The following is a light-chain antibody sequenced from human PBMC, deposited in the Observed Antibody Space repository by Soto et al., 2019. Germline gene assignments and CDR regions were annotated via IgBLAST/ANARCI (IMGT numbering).Light chain of an antibody. V-gene: IGKV3-20*01. CDR1: QSVSSNY. Sequence: EIVLTQSPGTLSLSPGERATLSCRASQSVSSNYLAWYQQTPGQAPRLLIYGASSRATGIPDRFSGSGSGTDFSLTISRLEPEDFAVYYCQHYGNSPITFGRGTRLEIK. J-gene: IGKJ5*01. CDR2: GAS. CDR3: QHYGNSPIT.